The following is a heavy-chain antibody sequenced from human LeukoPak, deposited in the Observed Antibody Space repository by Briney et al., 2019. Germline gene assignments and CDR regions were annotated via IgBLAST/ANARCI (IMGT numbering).Heavy chain of an antibody. CDR2: ISGSGGST. D-gene: IGHD2-2*01. Sequence: SGRSLRPSRAPAGFTFSSYAMSSVRHAPGEGLEWVSAISGSGGSTYYADSVKGRFTISRDNSKNTLYLQMNSLRAGDTAVYYCAIGRRRSCSSTSCPNDYWGQGTPVTVSS. CDR1: GFTFSSYA. CDR3: AIGRRRSCSSTSCPNDY. V-gene: IGHV3-23*01. J-gene: IGHJ4*02.